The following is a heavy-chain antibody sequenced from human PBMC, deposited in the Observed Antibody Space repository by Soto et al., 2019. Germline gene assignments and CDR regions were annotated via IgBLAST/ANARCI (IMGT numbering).Heavy chain of an antibody. CDR2: IFYSGST. CDR3: ARQDCSGGSCYHMRNWFDP. J-gene: IGHJ5*02. D-gene: IGHD2-15*01. V-gene: IGHV4-39*01. Sequence: LSLTCIVSGASFISSNYYWGWIRSPPGKGLGWIGSIFYSGSTYYNPSLKSRVTISVDTSKNQFSLKLSSVTAADTVVYYCARQDCSGGSCYHMRNWFDPWGQG. CDR1: GASFISSNYY.